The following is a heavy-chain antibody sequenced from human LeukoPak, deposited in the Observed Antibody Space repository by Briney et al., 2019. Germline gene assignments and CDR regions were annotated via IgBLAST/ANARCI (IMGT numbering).Heavy chain of an antibody. Sequence: PGGCLRLSCAASVFPFSRYSMNWVRQAPGKGLEWVSSLTSSSCYIDYADSVKGRFTISRDNAKNSLYLQMNSLRAEDTAVYYCARDLETYYYDSSGSDAFDIWGQGTMVTVSS. J-gene: IGHJ3*02. D-gene: IGHD3-22*01. CDR3: ARDLETYYYDSSGSDAFDI. CDR1: VFPFSRYS. V-gene: IGHV3-21*01. CDR2: LTSSSCYI.